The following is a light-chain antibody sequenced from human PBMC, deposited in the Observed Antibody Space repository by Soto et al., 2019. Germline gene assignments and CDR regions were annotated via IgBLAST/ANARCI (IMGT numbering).Light chain of an antibody. V-gene: IGKV1-5*01. CDR1: QTISTW. CDR3: QQYNSYSWT. CDR2: DAS. Sequence: DIQMTQSPFTLSASVGDRVTITCRASQTISTWLAWHQQKPGKAPKLLIYDASSLESGVPSRFGGSGSGTEFTLTISSLQPDDFAIYYCQQYNSYSWTFGQGTKVDIK. J-gene: IGKJ1*01.